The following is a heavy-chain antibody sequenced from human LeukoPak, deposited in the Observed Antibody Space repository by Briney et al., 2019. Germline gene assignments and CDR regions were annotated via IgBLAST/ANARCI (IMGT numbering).Heavy chain of an antibody. CDR1: GGSISSGDYY. CDR3: ARTRSRGPNWFDP. CDR2: IYYSGST. Sequence: SETLSLTCTVSGGSISSGDYYWSRIRQPPGKGLEWIGYIYYSGSTYYNPSLKSRVTISVDTSKNQFSLKLSPVAAADTAVYYCARTRSRGPNWFDPWGQGTLVTVSS. V-gene: IGHV4-30-4*08. D-gene: IGHD3-16*01. J-gene: IGHJ5*02.